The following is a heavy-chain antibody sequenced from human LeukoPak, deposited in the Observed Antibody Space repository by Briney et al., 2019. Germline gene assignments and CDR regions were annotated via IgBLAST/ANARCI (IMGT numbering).Heavy chain of an antibody. V-gene: IGHV1-46*01. Sequence: ASVKVSCKASGYTFTSYYMHWVRQAPGQGLEWMGIINPSGGSTSYAQKLQGRVTMTRDTSTSTVYMELSSLRSEDTAVYYCARESFGDYYDSSGYPLFDYWGQGTLVTVSS. CDR2: INPSGGST. J-gene: IGHJ4*02. CDR1: GYTFTSYY. CDR3: ARESFGDYYDSSGYPLFDY. D-gene: IGHD3-22*01.